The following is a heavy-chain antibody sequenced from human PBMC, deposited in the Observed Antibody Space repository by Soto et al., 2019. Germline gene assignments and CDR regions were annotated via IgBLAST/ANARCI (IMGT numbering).Heavy chain of an antibody. J-gene: IGHJ4*02. V-gene: IGHV1-69*13. CDR2: FIPVYRTL. CDR3: ATGVIWIGYFTVDS. D-gene: IGHD3-3*01. Sequence: SVKVSFKASGGSFGKSAINWLRQTPGQGLEWLGGFIPVYRTLNYAQKFQGRVTITADESTGTAYMTLSSLASDDTAVYYCATGVIWIGYFTVDSWGQGTRVTVSS. CDR1: GGSFGKSA.